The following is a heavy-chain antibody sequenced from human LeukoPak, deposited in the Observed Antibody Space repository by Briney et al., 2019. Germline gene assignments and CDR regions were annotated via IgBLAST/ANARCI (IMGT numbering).Heavy chain of an antibody. D-gene: IGHD5-18*01. V-gene: IGHV3-21*01. CDR2: ISSSSSYI. J-gene: IGHJ4*02. Sequence: GGSLRLSCIVSGFTVSSNSMSWVRQAPGKGLEWVSSISSSSSYIYYADSVKGRFTISRDNAKNSLYLQMNSLRAEDTAVYYCASPEYSYGSLDYWGQGTLVTVSS. CDR1: GFTVSSNS. CDR3: ASPEYSYGSLDY.